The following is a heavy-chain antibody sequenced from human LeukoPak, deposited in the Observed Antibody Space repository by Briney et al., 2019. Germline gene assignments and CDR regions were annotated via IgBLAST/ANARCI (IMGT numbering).Heavy chain of an antibody. D-gene: IGHD1-26*01. Sequence: GGSLRLSCAASGFTFSNAWMTWVRQAPGKGLVWVSRIYVDGRSTTYADSVKGRFTISRDNAKNTLYLQMTSLRPEDTAIYYCVKDPSGNYFYFDYWGQGTLVTVSS. CDR2: IYVDGRST. J-gene: IGHJ4*02. V-gene: IGHV3-74*03. CDR1: GFTFSNAW. CDR3: VKDPSGNYFYFDY.